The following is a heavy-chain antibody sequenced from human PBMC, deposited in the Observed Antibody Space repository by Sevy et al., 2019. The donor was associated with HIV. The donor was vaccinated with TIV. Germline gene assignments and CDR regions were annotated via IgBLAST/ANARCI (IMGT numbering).Heavy chain of an antibody. V-gene: IGHV3-48*02. CDR1: GFRFRDYR. J-gene: IGHJ5*02. CDR2: ITSSSNTI. CDR3: ARDRGRGEVALDL. D-gene: IGHD3-10*01. Sequence: GGSLRLSCAASGFRFRDYRMNWVRQAPGKGLEWVSYITSSSNTINYADSVKGRFTISRDNGRNSLYLQINSLRNEDTAVYYCARDRGRGEVALDLWGHGTLVTVSS.